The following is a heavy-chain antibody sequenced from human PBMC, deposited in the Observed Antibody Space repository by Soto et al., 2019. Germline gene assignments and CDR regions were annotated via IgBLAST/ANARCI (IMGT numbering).Heavy chain of an antibody. J-gene: IGHJ6*02. CDR2: IWYDGSNK. Sequence: TGGSLRLSCAASGFPFSSYGMHWVRQAPGKGLEWVAVIWYDGSNKYYADSVKGRFTISRDNSKNTLYLQMNSLRAEDTAVYYCARDQNFWSGYYSYYYYGMDVWGQGTTVTVSS. CDR3: ARDQNFWSGYYSYYYYGMDV. CDR1: GFPFSSYG. D-gene: IGHD3-3*01. V-gene: IGHV3-33*01.